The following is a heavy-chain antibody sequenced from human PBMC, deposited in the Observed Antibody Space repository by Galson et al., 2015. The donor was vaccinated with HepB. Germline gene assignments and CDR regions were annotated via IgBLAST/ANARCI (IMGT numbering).Heavy chain of an antibody. J-gene: IGHJ2*01. CDR3: ARLGYCSSTSCYFGTRSYWYFDL. V-gene: IGHV5-10-1*01. D-gene: IGHD2-2*01. CDR2: IDPSDSYT. CDR1: GYSFTSYW. Sequence: QSGAEVKKPGESLRISCTGSGYSFTSYWISWVRQMPGKGLEWMGRIDPSDSYTNYSPSFQGHVTISADKSISTAYLQWSSLKASDTAMYYCARLGYCSSTSCYFGTRSYWYFDLWGRGTLVTVSS.